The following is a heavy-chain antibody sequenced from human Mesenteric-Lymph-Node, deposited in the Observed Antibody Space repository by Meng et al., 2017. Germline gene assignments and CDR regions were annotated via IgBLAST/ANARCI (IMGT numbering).Heavy chain of an antibody. D-gene: IGHD6-19*01. CDR2: IYRDGSQK. Sequence: GESLKISCEASGFIFRDYWMNWVRQAPGKGLEWVANIYRDGSQKYYMDSLKGRFTISRDNTKNSVYLQMNSLRAEDTAVYYCARAGNSGWPRNNSPNFDYWGQGTLVTVSS. CDR1: GFIFRDYW. CDR3: ARAGNSGWPRNNSPNFDY. V-gene: IGHV3-7*01. J-gene: IGHJ4*02.